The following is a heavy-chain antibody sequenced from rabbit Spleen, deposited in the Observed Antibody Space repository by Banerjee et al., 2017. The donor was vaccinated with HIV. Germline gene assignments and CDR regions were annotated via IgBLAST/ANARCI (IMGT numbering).Heavy chain of an antibody. CDR1: GFSFSSSYW. J-gene: IGHJ4*01. CDR3: ARLAGNSGWGLTVFGL. D-gene: IGHD1-1*01. Sequence: QSLEESGGDLVQPGGSLTLTCTASGFSFSSSYWICWVRQAPGKGLEWIGCIVTGSGSTYYASWAKGRFTISKTSSTTVTLQMTSLTAADTATYFCARLAGNSGWGLTVFGLWGPGTLVTVS. V-gene: IGHV1S40*01. CDR2: IVTGSGST.